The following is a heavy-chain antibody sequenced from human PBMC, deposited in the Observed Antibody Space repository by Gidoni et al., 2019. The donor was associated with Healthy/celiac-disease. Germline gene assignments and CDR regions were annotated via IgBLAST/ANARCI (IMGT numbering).Heavy chain of an antibody. V-gene: IGHV4-59*01. Sequence: QVPLQESGPGLVTPSETLSLTCTVSGGSIRSYYWSWIRQPPGKGLAWIGYIYYSGSTNYNPSLKSRVTISVDTSKNQFSLKLSSVTAADTAVYYCARERANDYVWGETQDAFDIWGQGTMVTVSS. D-gene: IGHD3-16*01. CDR3: ARERANDYVWGETQDAFDI. CDR2: IYYSGST. CDR1: GGSIRSYY. J-gene: IGHJ3*02.